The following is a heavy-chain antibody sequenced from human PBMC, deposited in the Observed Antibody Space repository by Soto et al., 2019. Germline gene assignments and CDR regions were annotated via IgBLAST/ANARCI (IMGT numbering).Heavy chain of an antibody. J-gene: IGHJ2*01. CDR1: GFTFSSYA. D-gene: IGHD3-3*01. CDR3: ANSTLTIFGVVIMSWYFDL. Sequence: EVQLLESGGGLVQPGGSLRLSCAASGFTFSSYAMSWVRQAPGKGLEWVSALSGSGGSTYYADSVKGRFTISRDNSKNTLYLQMNSLRAEDTAVYYCANSTLTIFGVVIMSWYFDLWGRGTLVTVSS. CDR2: LSGSGGST. V-gene: IGHV3-23*01.